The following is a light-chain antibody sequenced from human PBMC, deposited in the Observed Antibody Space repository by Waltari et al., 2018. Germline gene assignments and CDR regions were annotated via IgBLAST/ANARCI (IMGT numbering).Light chain of an antibody. CDR3: QQYYSTPRLT. CDR1: QSVLYSSNNKNY. V-gene: IGKV4-1*01. CDR2: WAS. J-gene: IGKJ4*01. Sequence: TQSPDSLAVSLGERATINCKSSQSVLYSSNNKNYLAWYQQKPGQPPKLLIYWASTRESGVPDRFSGSGSGTDFTLTISSLQAEDVAVYYCQQYYSTPRLTFGGGTKVEIK.